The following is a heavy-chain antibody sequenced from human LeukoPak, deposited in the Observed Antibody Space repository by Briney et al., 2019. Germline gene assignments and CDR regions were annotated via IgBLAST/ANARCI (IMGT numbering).Heavy chain of an antibody. Sequence: GGSLRLSCAASGFTFSSYAMSWVRQAPGEGLEWVSAISGSGGNTYYADSVKGRFTISRDNSKNTLYLQMNSLRAEDTAVYYCARDGYSIAAAVAVDYWGQGTLVTVSS. CDR2: ISGSGGNT. CDR3: ARDGYSIAAAVAVDY. CDR1: GFTFSSYA. V-gene: IGHV3-23*01. J-gene: IGHJ4*02. D-gene: IGHD6-13*01.